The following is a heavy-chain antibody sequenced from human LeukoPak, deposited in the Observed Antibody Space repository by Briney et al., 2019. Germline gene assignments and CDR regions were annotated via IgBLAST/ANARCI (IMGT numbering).Heavy chain of an antibody. CDR3: CGVWN. Sequence: GGSLRLSCAASGFTFSHSSLSWVRQAPGKGLEWVANINADGSDKNYVDSVKGRFIITRDNAKNSVYLQMNSLRDEDTAVYFCCGVWNWGQGTLATVSS. J-gene: IGHJ4*02. V-gene: IGHV3-7*02. CDR2: INADGSDK. CDR1: GFTFSHSS. D-gene: IGHD1-1*01.